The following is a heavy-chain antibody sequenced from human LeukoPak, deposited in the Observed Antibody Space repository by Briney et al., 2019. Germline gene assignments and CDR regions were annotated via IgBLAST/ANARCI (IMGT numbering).Heavy chain of an antibody. Sequence: GESLKISCKISGDRLTNNWIGWVRQMPGKGLEWMGIIYPGDSDTRYSPSFQGQVTISADKSISTAYLQWSSLKASDTAMYYCARRDSSGYYFDYWGQGTLVTVSS. V-gene: IGHV5-51*01. CDR3: ARRDSSGYYFDY. CDR2: IYPGDSDT. D-gene: IGHD3-22*01. CDR1: GDRLTNNW. J-gene: IGHJ4*02.